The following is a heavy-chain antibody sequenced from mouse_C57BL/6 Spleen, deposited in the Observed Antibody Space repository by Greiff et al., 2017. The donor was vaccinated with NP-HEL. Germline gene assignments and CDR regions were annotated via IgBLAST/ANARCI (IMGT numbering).Heavy chain of an antibody. D-gene: IGHD2-2*01. CDR2: IYPGSGST. V-gene: IGHV1-55*01. J-gene: IGHJ1*03. CDR3: AMRWLRTRYFDV. Sequence: QVQLQQPGAELVKPGASVKMSCKASGYTFTSYWITWVKQRPGQGLEWIGDIYPGSGSTNYNEKFKSKATLTVDTSSSTAYMQLSSLTSEDSAVYYCAMRWLRTRYFDVWGTGTTVTVSS. CDR1: GYTFTSYW.